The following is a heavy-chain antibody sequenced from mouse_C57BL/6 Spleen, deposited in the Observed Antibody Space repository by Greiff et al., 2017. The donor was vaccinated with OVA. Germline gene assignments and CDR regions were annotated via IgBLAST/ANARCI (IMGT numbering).Heavy chain of an antibody. Sequence: VQLQQPGAELVKPGASVKMSCKASGYTFTSYWITWVKQRPGQGLEWIGDIYPGSGSTNYNEKFKSKATLTVDTSSSTAYLQLSSLTSEDSAVYSCARTPHYYDSIHAHMDDWGKGTSVTVSS. CDR2: IYPGSGST. CDR3: ARTPHYYDSIHAHMDD. V-gene: IGHV1-55*01. CDR1: GYTFTSYW. D-gene: IGHD1-1*01. J-gene: IGHJ4*01.